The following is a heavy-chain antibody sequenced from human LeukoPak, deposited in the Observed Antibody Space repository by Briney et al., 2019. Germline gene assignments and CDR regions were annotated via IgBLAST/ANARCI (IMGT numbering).Heavy chain of an antibody. Sequence: SETLSLTCAVYGGSFSGYYWSWIRQPPGKGREWIGETNHSGSTNYNPSLKSRVTISVDTSKNQFSLKLSSVTAADTAVYYCARGRSYYGSGSLPFDPWGQGTLVTVSS. CDR3: ARGRSYYGSGSLPFDP. V-gene: IGHV4-34*01. J-gene: IGHJ5*02. D-gene: IGHD3-10*01. CDR1: GGSFSGYY. CDR2: TNHSGST.